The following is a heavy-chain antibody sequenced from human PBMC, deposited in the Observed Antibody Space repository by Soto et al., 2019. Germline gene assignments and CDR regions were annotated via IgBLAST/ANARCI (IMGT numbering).Heavy chain of an antibody. V-gene: IGHV4-39*01. CDR1: GSSISIGTDY. CDR3: ARHELSGSYYDYFDY. Sequence: PSETLCLTSSVSGSSISIGTDYRGWIRQPPGKGLEWIGNIYYSGSTYYNPSLKSRVTISVDTSKNQFSLKLSSVTAADTAVYYCARHELSGSYYDYFDYWGQGTLVTVSS. D-gene: IGHD1-26*01. CDR2: IYYSGST. J-gene: IGHJ4*02.